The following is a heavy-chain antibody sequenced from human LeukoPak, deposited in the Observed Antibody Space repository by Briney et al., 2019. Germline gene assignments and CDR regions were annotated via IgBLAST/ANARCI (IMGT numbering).Heavy chain of an antibody. Sequence: SETLSLTCTVSGCSISSSSYYWGWIRQPPGKGLEWIGSIYYSGSTYYNPSLKSRVTISVDTSKNQFSLKLSSVTAADTAVYYCARDSDWFPGYYYMDVWGKGTTVTISS. J-gene: IGHJ6*03. CDR2: IYYSGST. V-gene: IGHV4-39*07. D-gene: IGHD3-9*01. CDR1: GCSISSSSYY. CDR3: ARDSDWFPGYYYMDV.